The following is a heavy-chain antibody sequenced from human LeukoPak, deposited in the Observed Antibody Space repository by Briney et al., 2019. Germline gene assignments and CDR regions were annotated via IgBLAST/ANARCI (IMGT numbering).Heavy chain of an antibody. Sequence: GGSLRLSCAASGFTFSNYAMSWVRQAPGKGLEWVSAVSGRDTSTYYTDSVKGRFTISRDNSKNTLYLQMNSLSAEDTAIYYCAKWGDYDVLTGYYDSDYWGQGTLVIVS. J-gene: IGHJ4*02. CDR3: AKWGDYDVLTGYYDSDY. D-gene: IGHD3-9*01. CDR1: GFTFSNYA. CDR2: VSGRDTST. V-gene: IGHV3-23*05.